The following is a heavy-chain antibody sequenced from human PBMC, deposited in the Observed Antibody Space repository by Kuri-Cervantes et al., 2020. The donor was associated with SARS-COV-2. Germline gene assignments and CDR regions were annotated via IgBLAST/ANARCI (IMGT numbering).Heavy chain of an antibody. D-gene: IGHD3-9*01. CDR2: ISAYNGNT. CDR3: ARANYDILTGYYFEFDY. J-gene: IGHJ4*02. CDR1: GYTFTGYY. Sequence: ASVKVSCKASGYTFTGYYMHWVRQAPGQGLEWMGWISAYNGNTNYAQKLQGRVTMTTDTSTSTAYMELSSLRSEDTAVYYCARANYDILTGYYFEFDYWGQGTLVTVSS. V-gene: IGHV1-18*04.